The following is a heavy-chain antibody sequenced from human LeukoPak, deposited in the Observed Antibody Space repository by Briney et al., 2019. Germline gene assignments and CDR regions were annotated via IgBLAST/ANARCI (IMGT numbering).Heavy chain of an antibody. Sequence: ASVKVSCKASGYTFTGYYMHWVRQAPGQGLEWMGWINPNSGGTNYAQKFQGRVTMTRDTSISTAYMELSRLRSDDTAVYYCARGRRITIFGVARSPFDYWGQGTLVTVSS. J-gene: IGHJ4*02. CDR2: INPNSGGT. CDR3: ARGRRITIFGVARSPFDY. D-gene: IGHD3-3*01. V-gene: IGHV1-2*02. CDR1: GYTFTGYY.